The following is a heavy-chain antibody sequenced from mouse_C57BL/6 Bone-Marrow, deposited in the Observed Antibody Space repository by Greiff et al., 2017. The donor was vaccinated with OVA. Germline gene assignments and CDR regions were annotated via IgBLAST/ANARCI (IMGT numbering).Heavy chain of an antibody. D-gene: IGHD1-1*01. CDR2: IYPGSGST. CDR1: GYTFTSYW. CDR3: ARRGVLRPWGFDY. Sequence: VQLQQPGAELVKPGASVKMSCKASGYTFTSYWITWVKQRPGQGLEWIGDIYPGSGSTNYNEKFKSKATLTVDTSSSTAYMQLSSLTSEDSAVYNCARRGVLRPWGFDYWGQGTTLTVSS. J-gene: IGHJ2*01. V-gene: IGHV1-55*01.